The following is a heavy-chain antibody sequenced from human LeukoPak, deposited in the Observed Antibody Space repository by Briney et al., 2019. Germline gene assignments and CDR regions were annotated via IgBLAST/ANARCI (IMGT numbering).Heavy chain of an antibody. J-gene: IGHJ4*02. CDR3: ARHSRNCSGGYCYLYY. D-gene: IGHD2-15*01. CDR2: IYSGGTT. Sequence: PSETLSLTCAVSGGSISSDSYYWGWIRQPPGKGLEWIGSIYSGGTTYNNPSLKSRVTISVDTSKNQFSLKLTSVTAADAAAYYCARHSRNCSGGYCYLYYWGQGTLVTVSS. V-gene: IGHV4-39*01. CDR1: GGSISSDSYY.